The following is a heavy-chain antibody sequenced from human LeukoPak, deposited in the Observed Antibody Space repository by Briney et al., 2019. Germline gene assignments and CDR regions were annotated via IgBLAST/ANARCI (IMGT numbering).Heavy chain of an antibody. J-gene: IGHJ3*02. V-gene: IGHV4-34*01. Sequence: SETLSLTCAVYGGSFSGYYWSWIRQPPGKGLEWIGEINHSGSTNYNPSLKSRVTISVDTSKNQFSLELSSVTAADTAVYYCAREGYYYDSSGYYGAFDIWGQGTMVTVSS. CDR2: INHSGST. CDR3: AREGYYYDSSGYYGAFDI. D-gene: IGHD3-22*01. CDR1: GGSFSGYY.